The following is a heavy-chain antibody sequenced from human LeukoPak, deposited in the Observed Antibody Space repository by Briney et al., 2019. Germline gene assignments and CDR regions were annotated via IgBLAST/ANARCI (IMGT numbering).Heavy chain of an antibody. J-gene: IGHJ4*02. CDR3: AKDLLVDIKGAFDY. CDR1: GFTFSSYG. D-gene: IGHD5-12*01. CDR2: ISYDGSNK. Sequence: GSLRLSCAASGFTFSSYGMHWVRQAPGKGLEWVAVISYDGSNKYYADSVKGRFTISRDNSKNTLYLQMNSLRAEDTAVYYCAKDLLVDIKGAFDYWGQGTLVTVSS. V-gene: IGHV3-30*18.